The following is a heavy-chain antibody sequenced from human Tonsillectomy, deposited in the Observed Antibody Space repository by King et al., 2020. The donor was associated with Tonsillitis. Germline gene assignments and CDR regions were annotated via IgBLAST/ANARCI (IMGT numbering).Heavy chain of an antibody. CDR3: AREGRVVSASMFAFDI. V-gene: IGHV3-7*01. Sequence: VQLVESGGGLVQPGGSLRLSCAASGLTFSNFWMSWVRQAPGKGLEWVANIKQDGSEKYYVDSVKGRFTISRDNAKNSLYLQMNSLRAEDTAVYFWAREGRVVSASMFAFDIWGQGTMVTVSS. CDR2: IKQDGSEK. D-gene: IGHD2-2*01. J-gene: IGHJ3*02. CDR1: GLTFSNFW.